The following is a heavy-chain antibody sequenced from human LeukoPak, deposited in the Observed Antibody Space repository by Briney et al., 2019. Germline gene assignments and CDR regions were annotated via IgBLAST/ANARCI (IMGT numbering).Heavy chain of an antibody. CDR2: IYYSGST. CDR3: ARDTREDTAMAYFDY. Sequence: SETLSLTCTVSGISISSYYWGWIRQPPGKGLEWIGYIYYSGSTKYNPSLKSRVTISVDTSKNQFSLNLSSVTAADTAVYYCARDTREDTAMAYFDYWGQGTLVTVSS. CDR1: GISISSYY. V-gene: IGHV4-59*01. J-gene: IGHJ4*02. D-gene: IGHD5-18*01.